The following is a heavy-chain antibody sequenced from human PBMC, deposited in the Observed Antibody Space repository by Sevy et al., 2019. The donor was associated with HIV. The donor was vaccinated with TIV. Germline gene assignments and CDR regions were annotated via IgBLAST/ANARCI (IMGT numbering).Heavy chain of an antibody. Sequence: GGSLRLSCAASGFTFSSYAMHWVRHAPGKGLEWVAVISYDGSNKYYADSVKGRFTISRDNSKNTLYLQMNSLRAEDTAVYYCARAGVEDYWGQGTLVTVSS. D-gene: IGHD2-15*01. CDR3: ARAGVEDY. V-gene: IGHV3-30-3*01. CDR1: GFTFSSYA. CDR2: ISYDGSNK. J-gene: IGHJ4*02.